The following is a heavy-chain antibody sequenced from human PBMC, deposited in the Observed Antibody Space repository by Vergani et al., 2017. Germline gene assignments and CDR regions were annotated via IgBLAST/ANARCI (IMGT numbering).Heavy chain of an antibody. CDR1: GFTFNQYG. CDR2: TWYDGSNK. Sequence: QVQLVESGGGVVQPGRSLRLSCAASGFTFNQYGMHWVRQAPGKGLEWVAVTWYDGSNKYYADSVKGRFTISRENSKNTLYLQMNSLRAEDTAVYYCARDSRVGDTDAFDIWGQGTMVTVSS. D-gene: IGHD1-26*01. J-gene: IGHJ3*02. V-gene: IGHV3-33*01. CDR3: ARDSRVGDTDAFDI.